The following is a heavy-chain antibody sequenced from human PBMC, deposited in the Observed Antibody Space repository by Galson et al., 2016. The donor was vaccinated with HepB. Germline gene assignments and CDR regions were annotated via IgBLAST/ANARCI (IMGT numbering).Heavy chain of an antibody. CDR2: MYSGGGT. D-gene: IGHD2-2*01. Sequence: SLRLSCAVSGFTISNNYMSWVRQAPGKGLEWVSVMYSGGGTYYADSVKGRFSISRDNAKNTLFLHMNSLRAEDTAVYYCARVRCISPTCHDFDCWGQGTLVIVSS. CDR1: GFTISNNY. CDR3: ARVRCISPTCHDFDC. J-gene: IGHJ4*02. V-gene: IGHV3-53*01.